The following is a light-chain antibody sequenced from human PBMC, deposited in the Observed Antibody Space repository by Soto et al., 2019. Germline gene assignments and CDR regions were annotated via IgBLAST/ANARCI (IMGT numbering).Light chain of an antibody. CDR1: QSVSSSY. CDR3: QQYGSALFT. J-gene: IGKJ3*01. CDR2: GAS. V-gene: IGKV3-20*01. Sequence: EIVMTQSPCTLSLSPGERATLSCRASQSVSSSYLAWYQQTPGQAPRLLIYGASSRATGIPDRFSGSGSGTAFTLTISRLEPEDFAVYYCQQYGSALFTFGPGTKVDIK.